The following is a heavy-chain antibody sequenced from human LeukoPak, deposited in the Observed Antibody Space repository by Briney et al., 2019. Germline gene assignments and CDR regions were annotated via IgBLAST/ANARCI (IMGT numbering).Heavy chain of an antibody. CDR2: IYYSGRT. V-gene: IGHV4-39*01. CDR1: GGSISSSSYY. J-gene: IGHJ5*02. D-gene: IGHD3-3*01. Sequence: SETLSLTCTVSGGSISSSSYYWGWIRQPPGKGLEWIGSIYYSGRTYYNPSLKSRVTISVDTSKNQFSLKLSSVTAADTAVYYCARQPGSFTYYDFWSGYYTLNWFDPWGQGTLVTVSS. CDR3: ARQPGSFTYYDFWSGYYTLNWFDP.